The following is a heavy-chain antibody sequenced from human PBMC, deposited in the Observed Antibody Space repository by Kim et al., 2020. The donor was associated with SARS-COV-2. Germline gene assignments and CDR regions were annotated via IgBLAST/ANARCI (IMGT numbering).Heavy chain of an antibody. CDR2: T. V-gene: IGHV4-31*02. CDR3: ARDRGWGFFDY. Sequence: TYYNPSLKSRVAISIDTSTNQFSLRLSSVTAADTAVYYCARDRGWGFFDYWGQGTLVTVSS. J-gene: IGHJ4*02. D-gene: IGHD3-16*01.